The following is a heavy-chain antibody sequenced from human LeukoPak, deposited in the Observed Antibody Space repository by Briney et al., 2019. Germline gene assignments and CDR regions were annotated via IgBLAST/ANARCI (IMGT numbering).Heavy chain of an antibody. Sequence: GGSLRLSCATSGFTFSIYGMSWVRQAPGKGLEWVSAISDSGGNTYYADSVKGRFTISRDNAKNTLYLQMNSLRAEDTAVYYFARYSSRGNYYFDYWGQGTLVTVSS. CDR3: ARYSSRGNYYFDY. CDR2: ISDSGGNT. CDR1: GFTFSIYG. J-gene: IGHJ4*02. V-gene: IGHV3-23*01. D-gene: IGHD6-13*01.